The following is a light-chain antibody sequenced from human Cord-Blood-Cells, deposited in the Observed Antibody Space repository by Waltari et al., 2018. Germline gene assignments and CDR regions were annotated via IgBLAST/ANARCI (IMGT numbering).Light chain of an antibody. CDR2: DAS. Sequence: TQDISNELNWYQQKRGKAPKLRIYDASNFETVVPSRCSGSGSGTDFTVAISRLQPEDIAPYYCQQYDNLTRTYSQGTRLEIK. CDR3: QQYDNLTRT. CDR1: QDISNE. J-gene: IGKJ5*01. V-gene: IGKV1-33*01.